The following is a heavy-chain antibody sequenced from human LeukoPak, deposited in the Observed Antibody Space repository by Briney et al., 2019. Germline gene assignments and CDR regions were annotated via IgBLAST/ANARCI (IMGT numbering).Heavy chain of an antibody. Sequence: GGSLRLSCAASGFTFSSYGMHWVRQAPGKGLEWVALISFDGGNKYYEDSVKGRFTISRDNSKNTLYLQMNSLRAEDTAVYYCAREPGGVDYWGQGTLVTVSS. CDR2: ISFDGGNK. D-gene: IGHD3-16*01. J-gene: IGHJ4*02. CDR3: AREPGGVDY. V-gene: IGHV3-30*03. CDR1: GFTFSSYG.